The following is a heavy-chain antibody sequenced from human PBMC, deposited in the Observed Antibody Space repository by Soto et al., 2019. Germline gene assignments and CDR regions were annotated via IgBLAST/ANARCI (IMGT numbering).Heavy chain of an antibody. J-gene: IGHJ2*01. D-gene: IGHD4-4*01. CDR1: GYSFTTFD. CDR3: ARRTVAHWFFDL. Sequence: QVQLVQSGAEVKKPGASVKVSCKASGYSFTTFDINWLRLAPGQGLVWMGWMNGNRDNTGCAQKFQGRLTMTKDISQNTAYMELSSLASEDTAVYYCARRTVAHWFFDLWGRGTLATVSS. CDR2: MNGNRDNT. V-gene: IGHV1-8*01.